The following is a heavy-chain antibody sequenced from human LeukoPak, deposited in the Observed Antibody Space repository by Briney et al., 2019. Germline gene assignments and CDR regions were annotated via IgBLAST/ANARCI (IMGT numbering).Heavy chain of an antibody. D-gene: IGHD6-19*01. CDR3: ARCQGFGWYYFDY. CDR1: GGPLRRGSKC. V-gene: IGHV4-61*01. CDR2: IYYSVST. Sequence: SETLSLTCTVCGGPLRRGSKCWGWSRQPRGKGVEWIGYIYYSVSTNYNPSLNSRVTISVDTSKNQFSLRLISVTAEDTAVYYRARCQGFGWYYFDYWGQGTVVTVSS. J-gene: IGHJ4*02.